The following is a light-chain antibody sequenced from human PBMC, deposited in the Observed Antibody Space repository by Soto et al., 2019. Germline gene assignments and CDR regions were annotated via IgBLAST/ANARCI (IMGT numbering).Light chain of an antibody. CDR2: EVS. Sequence: QSALTQPASVSGSPGQSITISCTGSSSDVGGYNYVSWYQQHPGKAPKVIITEVSNRPSGVSNRFSGSKSGNTASLTISGLQAEDEADYYCSSYITSSAFVAFGRGTKLTVL. CDR1: SSDVGGYNY. V-gene: IGLV2-14*01. CDR3: SSYITSSAFVA. J-gene: IGLJ2*01.